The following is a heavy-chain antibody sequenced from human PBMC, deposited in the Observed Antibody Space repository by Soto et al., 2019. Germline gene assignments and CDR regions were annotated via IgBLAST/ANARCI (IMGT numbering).Heavy chain of an antibody. D-gene: IGHD2-15*01. CDR2: ISYDGSNK. CDR1: GFTFSSYA. Sequence: QVQLVESGGGVVQPGRSLRLYYAASGFTFSSYAMHWVRQAPGKGLEWVAVISYDGSNKYYADSVKGRFTISRDNSKNTVYLQMNSLRAEDTAVYYCARDVRVVVTLYGMDVWGQGTTVTVSS. J-gene: IGHJ6*02. V-gene: IGHV3-30-3*01. CDR3: ARDVRVVVTLYGMDV.